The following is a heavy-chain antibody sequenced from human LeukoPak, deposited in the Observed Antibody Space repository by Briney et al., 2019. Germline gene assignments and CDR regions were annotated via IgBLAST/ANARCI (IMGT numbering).Heavy chain of an antibody. CDR2: TSDRGDYT. Sequence: GSLRLSCAASGFTFTSYSMSWVRKAPGKGLEWVSGTSDRGDYTYYADSVKGRFTISRDNSKNALYLQMNSLRVEDTAVYYCARDRHYFDYWGQGTLVTVSS. CDR3: ARDRHYFDY. J-gene: IGHJ4*02. V-gene: IGHV3-23*01. CDR1: GFTFTSYS.